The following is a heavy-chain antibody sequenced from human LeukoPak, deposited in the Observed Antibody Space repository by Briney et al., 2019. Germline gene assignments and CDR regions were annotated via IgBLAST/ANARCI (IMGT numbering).Heavy chain of an antibody. CDR2: INPNSGGT. CDR1: GYTFTGYY. D-gene: IGHD2-2*01. Sequence: ASVKVSCKASGYTFTGYYINWVRQAPGQGLEWTGWINPNSGGTNYAQKFQGRVTMTSDTSISTAYMELSSLRSDDTAVYYCARKSAARSTSEFDCWGQGTLVTVSS. J-gene: IGHJ4*02. V-gene: IGHV1-2*02. CDR3: ARKSAARSTSEFDC.